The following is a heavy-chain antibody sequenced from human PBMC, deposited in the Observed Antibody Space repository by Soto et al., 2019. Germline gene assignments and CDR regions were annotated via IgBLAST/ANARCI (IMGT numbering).Heavy chain of an antibody. Sequence: SETLSLTCTVSGGSISSGDYYWSWIRQPPGKGLEWIGYIYYSGSTYYNPSLKSRVTISVDTSKNQFSLKLSSVTAADTAVYYCASEYSSGHLFDYWGQGTLVTVSS. J-gene: IGHJ4*02. V-gene: IGHV4-30-4*01. CDR3: ASEYSSGHLFDY. CDR2: IYYSGST. D-gene: IGHD6-19*01. CDR1: GGSISSGDYY.